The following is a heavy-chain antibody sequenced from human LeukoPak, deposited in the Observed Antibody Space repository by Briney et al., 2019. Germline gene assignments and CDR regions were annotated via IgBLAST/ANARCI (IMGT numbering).Heavy chain of an antibody. CDR2: LSGSGGAT. D-gene: IGHD2-21*01. CDR1: EFTFSRFA. J-gene: IGHJ6*03. V-gene: IGHV3-23*01. Sequence: GVSLRLSCEASEFTFSRFAMSWIRQPPGTGLEWVSTLSGSGGATYYADSVKGRFTTSRDNSKDTLYLQMGNLRADDTAVYYCAKHLGSHSFLFYYMDVWGKGTSVIVSS. CDR3: AKHLGSHSFLFYYMDV.